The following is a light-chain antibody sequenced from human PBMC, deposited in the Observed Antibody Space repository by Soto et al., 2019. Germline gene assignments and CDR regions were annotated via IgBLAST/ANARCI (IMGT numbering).Light chain of an antibody. V-gene: IGLV1-40*01. J-gene: IGLJ1*01. CDR1: SSNIGAGYD. CDR2: GNS. Sequence: QSVLTQPPSVSGDPGQRVTISCTGSSSNIGAGYDVHWYQQHPGTVPKLLIYGNSNRPSGVPDRISGSKSGTSASLAITGLQSEDEADYYCQSYDSSLSGCVFGTGTKVTVL. CDR3: QSYDSSLSGCV.